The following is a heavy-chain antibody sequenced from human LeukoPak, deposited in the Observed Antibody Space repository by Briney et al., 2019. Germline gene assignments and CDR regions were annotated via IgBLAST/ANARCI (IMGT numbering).Heavy chain of an antibody. CDR2: IYSGGST. CDR3: AGLYYYDSSGYPY. J-gene: IGHJ4*02. CDR1: GFTFSSYA. V-gene: IGHV3-23*03. Sequence: GGSLRLSCAASGFTFSSYAMSWVRQAPGKGLEWVSVIYSGGSTYYADSVKGRFTTSRDNSKNTLYLQMNSLRAEDTAVYYCAGLYYYDSSGYPYWGQGTLVTVSS. D-gene: IGHD3-22*01.